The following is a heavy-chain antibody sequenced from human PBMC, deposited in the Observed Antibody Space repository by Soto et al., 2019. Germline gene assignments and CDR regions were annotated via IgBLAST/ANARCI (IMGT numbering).Heavy chain of an antibody. J-gene: IGHJ4*02. Sequence: PGESLKISCKGSGYSFTSYWISWVRQMPGKGLEWMGRIDPSDSDTNYSPSFQGHVTISADKSISTAYLQWSSLKASDTAMYYCARPIVGASHFDYWGQGTLVTVSS. CDR3: ARPIVGASHFDY. CDR2: IDPSDSDT. D-gene: IGHD1-26*01. V-gene: IGHV5-10-1*01. CDR1: GYSFTSYW.